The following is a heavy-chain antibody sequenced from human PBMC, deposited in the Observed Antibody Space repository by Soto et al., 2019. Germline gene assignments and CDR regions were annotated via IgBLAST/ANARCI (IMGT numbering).Heavy chain of an antibody. CDR2: ISSSGSTI. V-gene: IGHV3-11*01. CDR3: ARPRLSSIAAHAFDI. J-gene: IGHJ3*02. Sequence: QVQLVESGGGLVQPGGSLRLSCAASGFTFSDYSMSWIRQAPGKGLEWVSYISSSGSTIYYADSVKGRFTISRDNAKNSLYLQMNSLRAEDTAVYYCARPRLSSIAAHAFDIWGQGTMVTVSS. D-gene: IGHD6-6*01. CDR1: GFTFSDYS.